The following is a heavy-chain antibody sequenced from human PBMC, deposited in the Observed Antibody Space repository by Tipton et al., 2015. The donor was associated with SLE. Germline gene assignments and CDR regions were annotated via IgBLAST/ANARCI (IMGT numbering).Heavy chain of an antibody. CDR2: IRYDGSNK. V-gene: IGHV3-30*02. J-gene: IGHJ2*01. D-gene: IGHD6-19*01. CDR1: GFTFSSYG. Sequence: SGFTFSSYGMHWVRQAPGKGLEWVAFIRYDGSNKYYADSVKGRFTISRDNSKNTLYLQMNSLRAEDTAVYYCAKARSSGWYWYFDLWGRGTLVTVSS. CDR3: AKARSSGWYWYFDL.